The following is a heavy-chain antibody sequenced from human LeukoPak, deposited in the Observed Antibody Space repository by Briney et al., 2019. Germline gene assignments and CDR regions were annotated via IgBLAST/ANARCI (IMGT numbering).Heavy chain of an antibody. Sequence: SETLSLTCTVSGGSISSYYWSWIRQPPGKGLEWIGYIYYSGSTNYNPSLKSRVTISVDTSKNQFSLKLSSVTAADTAVYYCARKLAYCGGDCYALDYWGQGTLVTVSS. D-gene: IGHD2-21*02. CDR2: IYYSGST. V-gene: IGHV4-59*08. J-gene: IGHJ4*02. CDR3: ARKLAYCGGDCYALDY. CDR1: GGSISSYY.